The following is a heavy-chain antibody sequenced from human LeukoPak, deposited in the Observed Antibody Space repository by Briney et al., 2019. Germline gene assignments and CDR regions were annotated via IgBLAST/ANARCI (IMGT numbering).Heavy chain of an antibody. CDR3: ARHGPGDYFQH. J-gene: IGHJ1*01. D-gene: IGHD1-14*01. CDR1: GGFISGYY. V-gene: IGHV4-4*09. Sequence: SETLSLTCTVSGGFISGYYWSWIRQPPGKGVEWIGYIYSSGNTDYNPSLKSRVTISTDTSKNQFSLKLSSVTAADTAVYYCARHGPGDYFQHWGQGTLVTVSS. CDR2: IYSSGNT.